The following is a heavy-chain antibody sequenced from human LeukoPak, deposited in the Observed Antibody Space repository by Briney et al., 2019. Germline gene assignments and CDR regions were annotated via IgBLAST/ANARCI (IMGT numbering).Heavy chain of an antibody. CDR3: ARVGNEYSSSWYWFDP. J-gene: IGHJ5*02. Sequence: ASVMISCTASGYSCASYGFSCVRQAPGQRLEWMGWISAYNGNTNYAQKLQGRVTMTTDTSTSTAYMELRSLRSDDTAVYYCARVGNEYSSSWYWFDPWGQGTLVTVSS. CDR1: GYSCASYG. V-gene: IGHV1-18*01. D-gene: IGHD6-13*01. CDR2: ISAYNGNT.